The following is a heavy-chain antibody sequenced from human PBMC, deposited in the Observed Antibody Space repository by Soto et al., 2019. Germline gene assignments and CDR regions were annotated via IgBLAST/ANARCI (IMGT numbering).Heavy chain of an antibody. D-gene: IGHD2-15*01. Sequence: EVQLLESGGDLVQSGGSLRLSCAASGFTFSSYAMTWVRQAPGKGLEWVSAISDSGVSTYYTDSVKGRFTISRDNSKNTLYLQMNSLRAEDTAVYYCAKDRMNHNSVWDPFDIWGQGTMVTVSS. V-gene: IGHV3-23*01. J-gene: IGHJ3*02. CDR3: AKDRMNHNSVWDPFDI. CDR1: GFTFSSYA. CDR2: ISDSGVST.